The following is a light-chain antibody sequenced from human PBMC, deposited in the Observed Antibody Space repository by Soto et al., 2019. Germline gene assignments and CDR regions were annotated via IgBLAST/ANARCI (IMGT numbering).Light chain of an antibody. J-gene: IGLJ1*01. CDR2: DVS. CDR1: SSDVGAYSY. Sequence: QSVLTQPASVSGSPGQSITISCTGTSSDVGAYSYVSWYQQHPGKAPKLIIYDVSDRPSGISNRFSGSKSDNTASLTISGLQAEDEAEYYCSSYTRSRTYVFGTGTKVTVL. CDR3: SSYTRSRTYV. V-gene: IGLV2-14*01.